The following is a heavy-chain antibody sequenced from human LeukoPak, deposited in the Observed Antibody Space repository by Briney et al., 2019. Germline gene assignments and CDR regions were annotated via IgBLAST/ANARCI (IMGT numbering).Heavy chain of an antibody. CDR1: GFTFSSFA. CDR2: IRGNGEK. D-gene: IGHD3-16*01. Sequence: GGSLRLSCAASGFTFSSFAMSWVRQGPGRGLEWVSSIRGNGEKFYSDYVKGRFTLCSDSSRNTVYFQLNNLRVEDTAIYYCARASWVSSTDAVRWGQGTLVTVSS. CDR3: ARASWVSSTDAVR. J-gene: IGHJ4*02. V-gene: IGHV3-23*01.